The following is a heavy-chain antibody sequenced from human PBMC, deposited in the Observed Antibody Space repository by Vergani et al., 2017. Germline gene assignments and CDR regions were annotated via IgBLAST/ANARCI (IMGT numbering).Heavy chain of an antibody. CDR3: AKYLRDSTDGLPDS. D-gene: IGHD2-21*02. CDR1: GFTFSNFA. V-gene: IGHV3-30*02. CDR2: IGKDGINT. Sequence: QVQLVESAGGVVQPGGSLRLSCAASGFTFSNFAMHWIRQAPGKGLEWLAYIGKDGINTRYRDVKGRFTVSRDNSKDILYLQMDSLRSEDTALYYCAKYLRDSTDGLPDSWGPGTLVIVSS. J-gene: IGHJ4*02.